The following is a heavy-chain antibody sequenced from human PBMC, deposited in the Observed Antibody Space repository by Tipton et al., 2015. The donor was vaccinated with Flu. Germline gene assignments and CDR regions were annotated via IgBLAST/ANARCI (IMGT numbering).Heavy chain of an antibody. CDR1: GFDFSVYG. CDR3: AKDLLSAVTTPLDS. J-gene: IGHJ4*02. D-gene: IGHD4-17*01. CDR2: IWYDGSNI. Sequence: SLRLSCKVSGFDFSVYGMHWVRQAPGKGLEWVAVIWYDGSNIHYADSVKGRFTISRDKSKNTLYLQMNGLRAEDTAVYYCAKDLLSAVTTPLDSWGQGTLVTVSS. V-gene: IGHV3-33*03.